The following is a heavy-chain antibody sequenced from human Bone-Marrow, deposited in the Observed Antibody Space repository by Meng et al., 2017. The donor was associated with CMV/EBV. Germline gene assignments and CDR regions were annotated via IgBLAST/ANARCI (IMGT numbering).Heavy chain of an antibody. J-gene: IGHJ6*02. D-gene: IGHD4-11*01. CDR3: ARGSNVYYGMDV. V-gene: IGHV3-30*04. CDR1: GFMFDTYS. CDR2: ISYDGNSE. Sequence: GESLKISCAASGFMFDTYSLHWVRQAPGKGLEWVTFISYDGNSEYCADSVKGRFTISRDNSRNTLFLQMNSLRAEDTGVYYCARGSNVYYGMDVWGQGTTVTVSS.